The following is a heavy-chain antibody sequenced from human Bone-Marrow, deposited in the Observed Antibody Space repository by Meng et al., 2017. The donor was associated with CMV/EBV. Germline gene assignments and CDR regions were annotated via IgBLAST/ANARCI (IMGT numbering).Heavy chain of an antibody. J-gene: IGHJ6*02. CDR1: GGSFSGYY. CDR3: ARMTTVTTYPPYYYYYGMDV. CDR2: INHSGST. Sequence: SETLSLTCAVYGGSFSGYYWSWIRQPPGKGLEWIGEINHSGSTNYNPSLKSRVTISVDTSKNQFSLKLSPVTAADTAVYYCARMTTVTTYPPYYYYYGMDVWDQATTATFSS. V-gene: IGHV4-34*01. D-gene: IGHD4-17*01.